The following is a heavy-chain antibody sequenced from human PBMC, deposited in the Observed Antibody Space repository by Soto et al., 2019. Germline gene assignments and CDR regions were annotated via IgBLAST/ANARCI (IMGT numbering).Heavy chain of an antibody. D-gene: IGHD6-13*01. CDR2: MYYSGSP. Sequence: SETLSLTCSVSGGSISSHYWSWIRQPPGQGLEWIAYMYYSGSPNYNPSLKSRVTISVDTSKNQFSLNLSFVTAADTAVYYCARGAAAGRSDYWGQGTLVTVSS. J-gene: IGHJ4*02. CDR1: GGSISSHY. V-gene: IGHV4-59*11. CDR3: ARGAAAGRSDY.